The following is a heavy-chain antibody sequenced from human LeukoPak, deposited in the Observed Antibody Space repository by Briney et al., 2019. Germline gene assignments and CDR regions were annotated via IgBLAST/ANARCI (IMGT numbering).Heavy chain of an antibody. V-gene: IGHV4-31*03. J-gene: IGHJ4*02. D-gene: IGHD5-12*01. CDR3: ARVPGVATSLSGYTMGYYFDY. CDR2: IYFSGST. CDR1: GGSIGTYY. Sequence: SETLALTCSVPGGSIGTYYWSWIRQHPGKGLEWIGFIYFSGSTYYNPSLKSRVSISVDTSKNQFSLNLSSVTAADTAVYYCARVPGVATSLSGYTMGYYFDYWGQGTLVTVSS.